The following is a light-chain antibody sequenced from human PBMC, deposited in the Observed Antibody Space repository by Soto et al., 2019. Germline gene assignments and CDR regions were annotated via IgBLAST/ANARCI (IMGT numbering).Light chain of an antibody. CDR2: GAS. J-gene: IGKJ1*01. V-gene: IGKV3-15*01. CDR3: QQYNNWWT. CDR1: QSVSNN. Sequence: EIVMTQSPATLSVSPGERATLSCRASQSVSNNLAWYQKKPGQAPRLLIYGASTRATGIPARFSGGGSGTEFTLSISSLQCEDFAVYYCQQYNNWWTFGQGTRVEIK.